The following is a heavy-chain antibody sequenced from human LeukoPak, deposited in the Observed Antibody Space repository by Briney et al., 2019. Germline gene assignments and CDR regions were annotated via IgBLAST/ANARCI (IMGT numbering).Heavy chain of an antibody. J-gene: IGHJ4*02. CDR2: FDPEHGET. D-gene: IGHD3-10*01. CDR1: GNTLTELS. Sequence: ASVKVSCKVSGNTLTELSMHWVRQVPGKGLEWMGGFDPEHGETIYAQKFQGRVTMTEDTSTDTAYMELSTLKSEDTAVYYCARLEIEGSGSYLGNWGQGTLVTVSS. CDR3: ARLEIEGSGSYLGN. V-gene: IGHV1-24*01.